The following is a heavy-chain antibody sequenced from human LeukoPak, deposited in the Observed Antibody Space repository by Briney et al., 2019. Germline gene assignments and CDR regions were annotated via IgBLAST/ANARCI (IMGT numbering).Heavy chain of an antibody. D-gene: IGHD5-18*01. CDR2: ISSSSSYI. CDR3: ARGNPRGYSYGSVYFDY. Sequence: GGSLRLSCTASGFTFNLYAMTWVRQAPGKGLEWVSFISSSSSYIYYADSLKGRFTISRDNAKNSLYLQMNSLRAEDTAVYYCARGNPRGYSYGSVYFDYWGQGTLVTVSS. V-gene: IGHV3-21*01. CDR1: GFTFNLYA. J-gene: IGHJ4*02.